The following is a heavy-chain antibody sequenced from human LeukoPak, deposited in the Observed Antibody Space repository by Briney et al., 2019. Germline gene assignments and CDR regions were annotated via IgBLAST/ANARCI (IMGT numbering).Heavy chain of an antibody. Sequence: GGSLRLSCAASGFTFSSYGMNWVRQAPGKGLEWVSYISSSTSTIYYADSVKGRFTISRDNAKNSLYLQMNSLRAEDTAVYYCARIELELGGYYYMDVWGKGTTVTVSS. D-gene: IGHD1-7*01. CDR2: ISSSTSTI. J-gene: IGHJ6*03. V-gene: IGHV3-48*01. CDR1: GFTFSSYG. CDR3: ARIELELGGYYYMDV.